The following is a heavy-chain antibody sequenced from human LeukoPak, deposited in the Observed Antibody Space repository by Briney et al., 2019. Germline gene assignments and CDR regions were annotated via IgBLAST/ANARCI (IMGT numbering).Heavy chain of an antibody. V-gene: IGHV3-23*01. J-gene: IGHJ6*02. CDR2: IGAGGAAT. D-gene: IGHD6-19*01. Sequence: GASLRLSCAASGFTFTTYAMTWVRQAPGEGLEWVSSIGAGGAATFYSDSVKGRFTISRDNSMNTLYLQMSSLRADDTAVYYCGRPTKFWLIQGDGVDVWGQGTTVTVSS. CDR3: GRPTKFWLIQGDGVDV. CDR1: GFTFTTYA.